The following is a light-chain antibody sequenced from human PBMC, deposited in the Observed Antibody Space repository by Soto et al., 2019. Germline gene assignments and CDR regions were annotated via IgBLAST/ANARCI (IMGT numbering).Light chain of an antibody. Sequence: DIQMTQSPSSLSASVGERVTITCRASQSISSYLNWYQQKPGKAPNLLIYAASSLQSGVPSKFSGSGSGTDFTLTISSLQPEDFATYYFQQSYSSPFTFGPGPKVDIK. CDR2: AAS. CDR1: QSISSY. CDR3: QQSYSSPFT. V-gene: IGKV1-39*01. J-gene: IGKJ3*01.